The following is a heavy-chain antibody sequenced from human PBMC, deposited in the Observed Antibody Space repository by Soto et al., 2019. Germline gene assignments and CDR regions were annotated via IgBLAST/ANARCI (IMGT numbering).Heavy chain of an antibody. V-gene: IGHV3-23*01. CDR1: GFTFSSYA. Sequence: PGGSLRLSCAAAGFTFSSYAMSWVRQAPGKGLEWVSAISGSGGSTYYADSVKGRFTISRDNSKNTLYLQMNSLRAEDTAVYYCAKDGASMVRGVIPFGYWGQGTLVTVSS. J-gene: IGHJ4*02. CDR2: ISGSGGST. D-gene: IGHD3-10*01. CDR3: AKDGASMVRGVIPFGY.